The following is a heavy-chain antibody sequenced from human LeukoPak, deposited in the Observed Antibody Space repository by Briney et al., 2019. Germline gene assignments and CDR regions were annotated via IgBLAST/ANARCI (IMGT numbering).Heavy chain of an antibody. CDR1: GFTFSSYS. V-gene: IGHV3-48*01. D-gene: IGHD2-8*01. CDR2: ISSSSSTI. Sequence: GGSLRLSCAASGFTFSSYSMNWVRQAPGKGLEWVSYISSSSSTIYYADSVKGRFTISRDNAKNSLYLQMNSLRAEDTAVYYCARPYCTNGVCNPPEYFQHWGQGTLVTVSS. CDR3: ARPYCTNGVCNPPEYFQH. J-gene: IGHJ1*01.